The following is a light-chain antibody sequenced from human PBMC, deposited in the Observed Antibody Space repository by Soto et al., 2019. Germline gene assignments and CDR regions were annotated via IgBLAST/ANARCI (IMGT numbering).Light chain of an antibody. J-gene: IGLJ1*01. CDR1: SSDVGSYNL. V-gene: IGLV2-23*02. CDR3: CSYAAGSTFDV. CDR2: DVI. Sequence: QSALTQPASVSGSPGQSITISCTGTSSDVGSYNLVSWYQQYPGKAPKLMIFDVIKRPSGVSNRFSGFKSGITASLTISGLQAEDEADDYCCSYAAGSTFDVFGTGTKVTVL.